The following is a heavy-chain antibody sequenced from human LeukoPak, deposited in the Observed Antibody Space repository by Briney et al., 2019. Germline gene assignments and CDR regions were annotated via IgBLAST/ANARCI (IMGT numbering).Heavy chain of an antibody. CDR3: ARRTILTGYDY. D-gene: IGHD3-9*01. V-gene: IGHV4-39*01. Sequence: PSETLSLTCTVSGGSISSSSYYWDWIRQPPGKGLEWIGSIYYNGSTNYNPSLKSRVTISVDTSKNQFSLKLSSVTAADTAVYYCARRTILTGYDYWGQGTLVTVSS. J-gene: IGHJ4*02. CDR2: IYYNGST. CDR1: GGSISSSSYY.